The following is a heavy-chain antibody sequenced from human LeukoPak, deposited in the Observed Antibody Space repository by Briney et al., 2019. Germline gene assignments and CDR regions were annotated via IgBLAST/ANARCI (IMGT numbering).Heavy chain of an antibody. D-gene: IGHD6-13*01. CDR1: GFSFKDYY. CDR2: INVNGGAM. J-gene: IGHJ4*02. V-gene: IGHV3-11*01. CDR3: ARGPRILAAGSYFFDY. Sequence: GGSLRLSCAASGFSFKDYYYSWIRQAPGKGLEWVSFINVNGGAMYYADFVKGRFTISRQNAQNSVYLEMNSLKDEDTAVYYCARGPRILAAGSYFFDYWGQGSLVTVSS.